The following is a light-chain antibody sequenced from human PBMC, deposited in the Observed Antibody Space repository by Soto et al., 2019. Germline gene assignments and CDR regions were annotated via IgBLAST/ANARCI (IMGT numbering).Light chain of an antibody. V-gene: IGKV3-15*01. CDR3: QQYNNWPYT. CDR1: QSVSSN. J-gene: IGKJ2*01. Sequence: EIVMTQSPATLSVSPGERATLSCRASQSVSSNLAWYQQKPGQAPRLLIYGASTRATGIPARFSGSGSGTEFTLTIGSLQSEDFAVDYCQQYNNWPYTFGQGTKLEIK. CDR2: GAS.